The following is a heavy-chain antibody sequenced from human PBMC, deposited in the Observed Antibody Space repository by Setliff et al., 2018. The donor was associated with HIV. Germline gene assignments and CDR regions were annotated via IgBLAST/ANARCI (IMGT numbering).Heavy chain of an antibody. CDR2: VYYSGST. Sequence: SETLSLTCTVSGGSIRNGLYYRHWIRQPPGKGLEWIGSVYYSGSTYYKPSLKSRVTMSVDTPKNQFSLKLNSVTAADTAVYYCARLGAEDFSDYDWVDYWGQGTLVTVSS. CDR1: GGSIRNGLYY. V-gene: IGHV4-39*07. D-gene: IGHD5-12*01. CDR3: ARLGAEDFSDYDWVDY. J-gene: IGHJ4*02.